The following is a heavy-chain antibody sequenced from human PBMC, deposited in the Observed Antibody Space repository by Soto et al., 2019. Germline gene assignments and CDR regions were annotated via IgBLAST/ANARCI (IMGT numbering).Heavy chain of an antibody. D-gene: IGHD3-22*01. CDR1: GYTFTSYG. Sequence: ASVKVSCKASGYTFTSYGISWVRQAPGQGLEWMGWISAYNVNTNYAQKLQGRVTMTTDTSTSTAYMELRSLRSDDTAVYYCANMYYYDSSGYYGNWFDPWGQGTLVTVSS. CDR3: ANMYYYDSSGYYGNWFDP. V-gene: IGHV1-18*01. J-gene: IGHJ5*02. CDR2: ISAYNVNT.